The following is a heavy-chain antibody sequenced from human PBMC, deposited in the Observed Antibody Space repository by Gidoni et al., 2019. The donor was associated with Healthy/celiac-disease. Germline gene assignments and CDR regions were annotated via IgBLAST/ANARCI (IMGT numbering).Heavy chain of an antibody. V-gene: IGHV4-61*02. CDR3: ARGGTYYYDSSGYFDY. D-gene: IGHD3-22*01. Sequence: QVQLQESGPGLVKPSQTLSLTCTVSGGSISRGSYYWSWIRQPAGKGLEWIGRIYTSGSTNYNPSLKSRVTISVDTSKNQFSLKLSSVTAADTAVYYCARGGTYYYDSSGYFDYWGQGTLVTVSS. J-gene: IGHJ4*02. CDR2: IYTSGST. CDR1: GGSISRGSYY.